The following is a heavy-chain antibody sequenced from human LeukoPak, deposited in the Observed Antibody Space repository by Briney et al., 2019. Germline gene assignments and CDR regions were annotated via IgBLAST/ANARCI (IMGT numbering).Heavy chain of an antibody. CDR1: GFTYSSYS. V-gene: IGHV3-21*01. CDR2: ISSSSSYI. J-gene: IGHJ4*02. Sequence: GGSLRLSCAASGFTYSSYSMNWVRHAPGKGLEWVSSISSSSSYIYYADSVKGRFTISRDNAKNSLYLQMNSLRAEDTAVYYCARDYGDYPLDYWGQGTLVTVSS. CDR3: ARDYGDYPLDY. D-gene: IGHD4-17*01.